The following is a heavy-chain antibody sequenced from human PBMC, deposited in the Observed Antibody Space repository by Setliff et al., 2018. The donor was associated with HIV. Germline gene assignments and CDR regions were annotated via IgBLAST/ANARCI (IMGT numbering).Heavy chain of an antibody. V-gene: IGHV4-61*09. CDR2: MYTDGST. CDR1: GGSITSGNYF. D-gene: IGHD5-12*01. Sequence: SETLSLTCTVSGGSITSGNYFWSWIRQPAGKGLEWIGHMYTDGSTNYNPSFKSRVTISADTSKNQFSLKLSSVTAADTAVYYCARDSRWLQFPYFDSWGRGTPVTVSS. CDR3: ARDSRWLQFPYFDS. J-gene: IGHJ4*01.